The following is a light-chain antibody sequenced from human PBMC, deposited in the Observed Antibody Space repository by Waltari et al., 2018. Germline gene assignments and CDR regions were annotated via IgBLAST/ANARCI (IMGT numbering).Light chain of an antibody. CDR3: FSYAGSRNWV. CDR1: NSDVGSYNL. Sequence: QSALTQAASVSGSPGQSITMSCTGTNSDVGSYNLVSWYQQNPGEAPKLMIFEVTKRPSGVSNRFSGSKSGNTASLTISGRQAEDEAHYYCFSYAGSRNWVFGGGTKLTVL. J-gene: IGLJ3*02. V-gene: IGLV2-23*02. CDR2: EVT.